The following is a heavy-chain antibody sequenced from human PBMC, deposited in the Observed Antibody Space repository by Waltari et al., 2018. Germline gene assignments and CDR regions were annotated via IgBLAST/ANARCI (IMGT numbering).Heavy chain of an antibody. Sequence: EVQLVESGGGLVKPGGSLRLSCAASGFTFSSYSMNWVRQAPGKGLEWVSSISSSSSYIYDADSGKGRFTISRDNAKNSLYLQMNSLRAEDTAVYYCARGVSYYYDSSGPIDPWGQGTLVTVSS. CDR2: ISSSSSYI. V-gene: IGHV3-21*01. D-gene: IGHD3-22*01. CDR3: ARGVSYYYDSSGPIDP. CDR1: GFTFSSYS. J-gene: IGHJ5*02.